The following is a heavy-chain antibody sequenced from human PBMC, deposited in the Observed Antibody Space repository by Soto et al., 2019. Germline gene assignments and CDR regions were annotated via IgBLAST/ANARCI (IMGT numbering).Heavy chain of an antibody. Sequence: EVQLLESGGGLVQPGGSLRLSCAASGFTFSSYAMSWVRQAPGKGLEWISAISGSGGSTYYADSVKGRFTISRDNSKNTLYLQMNSLRAEDTAVYYCAKPDSSGYYPFDYWGQGTLVTVSS. V-gene: IGHV3-23*01. CDR3: AKPDSSGYYPFDY. CDR1: GFTFSSYA. D-gene: IGHD3-22*01. CDR2: ISGSGGST. J-gene: IGHJ4*02.